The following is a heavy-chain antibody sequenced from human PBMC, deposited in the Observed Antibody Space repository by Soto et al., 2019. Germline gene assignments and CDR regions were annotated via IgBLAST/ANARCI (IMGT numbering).Heavy chain of an antibody. V-gene: IGHV4-34*01. CDR2: INHSGST. CDR1: GGPFSGYY. Sequence: PSETLSLTCAVYGGPFSGYYWSWIRQPPGKGLEWIGEINHSGSTNYNPSLKSRVTISVDASKNQFSLKLSSVTAADTAVYYCARGRAPRGWLGGYYYYGMDVWGQGTTVTVSS. J-gene: IGHJ6*02. D-gene: IGHD2-15*01. CDR3: ARGRAPRGWLGGYYYYGMDV.